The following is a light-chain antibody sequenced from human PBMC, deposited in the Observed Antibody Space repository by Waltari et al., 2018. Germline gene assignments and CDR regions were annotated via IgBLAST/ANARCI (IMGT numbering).Light chain of an antibody. Sequence: DIQMTQSQSSLSASVGDRLTITCRARQSITTFLNWYQNRPGKAPKLRIYASSSLQSGGPSRFSGSGAGTDFTLTISSLQPEDFATYYCQQSYSTPSFGGGTKVEI. V-gene: IGKV1-39*01. CDR3: QQSYSTPS. CDR2: ASS. CDR1: QSITTF. J-gene: IGKJ4*01.